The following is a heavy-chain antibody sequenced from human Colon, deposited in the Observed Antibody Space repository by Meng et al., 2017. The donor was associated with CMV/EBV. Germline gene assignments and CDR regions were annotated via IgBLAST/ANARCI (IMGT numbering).Heavy chain of an antibody. CDR1: GGSIGSYY. D-gene: IGHD3-10*01. Sequence: SGGSIGSYYWSWLRQSSEKGLEWIGYIYYSGTNYNPSGKSRVTISQDTAKNQFSGRLTSVTGADTAIYYCARRGYHSGSGSHYWFDPWGQGTLVTVSS. CDR3: ARRGYHSGSGSHYWFDP. V-gene: IGHV4-59*12. J-gene: IGHJ5*02. CDR2: IYYSGT.